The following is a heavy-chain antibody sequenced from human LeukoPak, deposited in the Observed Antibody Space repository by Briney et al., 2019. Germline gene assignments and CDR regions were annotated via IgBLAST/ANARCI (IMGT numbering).Heavy chain of an antibody. CDR2: ISNSGNTI. D-gene: IGHD5-24*01. J-gene: IGHJ4*02. V-gene: IGHV3-11*01. CDR3: ARDFLGMATDY. CDR1: GFTFSDYY. Sequence: KPGGSLRLSCAASGFTFSDYYMSWIRQAPGKGLEWASYISNSGNTIYYADSVKGRFTISRDNAKNSLYLQMNSLRAEDTAVYYCARDFLGMATDYWGQGTLVTVSS.